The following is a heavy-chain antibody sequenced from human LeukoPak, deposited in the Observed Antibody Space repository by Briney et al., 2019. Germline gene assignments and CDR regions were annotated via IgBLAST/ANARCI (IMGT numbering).Heavy chain of an antibody. CDR1: GESFTSTDDF. CDR3: ARSSYSSGRYGGLDV. V-gene: IGHV4-39*01. D-gene: IGHD3-22*01. J-gene: IGHJ6*02. CDR2: INYSGKT. Sequence: KPSETLSLTCTVSGESFTSTDDFWGWIRQPPGKGLEWIGSINYSGKTYYNPSLKSRVIISVDTSKNQVSLRLSSVTAADTAVYYCARSSYSSGRYGGLDVWGQGTTVTVSS.